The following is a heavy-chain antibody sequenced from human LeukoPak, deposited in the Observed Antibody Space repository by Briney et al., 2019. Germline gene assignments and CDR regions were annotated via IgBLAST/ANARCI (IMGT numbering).Heavy chain of an antibody. D-gene: IGHD1-26*01. J-gene: IGHJ4*02. CDR3: ARYSGAKGDY. CDR1: GYSFSTYW. CDR2: IYPGDSDT. V-gene: IGHV5-51*01. Sequence: GESLKISCKASGYSFSTYWIGWVRQKPGKGLEWMGVIYPGDSDTRYSPSFQGQVTISADKSISTAYLQWSSLKASDTAMYYCARYSGAKGDYWGQGTLVTVSS.